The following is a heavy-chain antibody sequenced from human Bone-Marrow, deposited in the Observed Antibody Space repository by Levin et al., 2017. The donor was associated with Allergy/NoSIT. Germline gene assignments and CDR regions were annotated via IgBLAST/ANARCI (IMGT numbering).Heavy chain of an antibody. CDR3: AREYYYGSASYITKPYMDV. J-gene: IGHJ6*03. V-gene: IGHV4-34*01. Sequence: PSETLSLTCAVSGGSFSGYYWSWIRQTPGKGLEWIGEINHSGGTTYYPSLKSRVTMSVDTSNNQFSLHLRSVTAADEAVYYCAREYYYGSASYITKPYMDVWGKGTTVTVSS. D-gene: IGHD3-10*01. CDR2: INHSGGT. CDR1: GGSFSGYY.